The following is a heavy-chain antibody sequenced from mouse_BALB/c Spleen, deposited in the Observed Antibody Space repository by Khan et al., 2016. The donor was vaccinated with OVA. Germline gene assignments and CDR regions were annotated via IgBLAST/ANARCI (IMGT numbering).Heavy chain of an antibody. Sequence: EVEPVESGGGLVQPGGSLKLSCAASGFTFSSYGMSWVRQTPDKRLELVATINSNGGSTYYPDSVQGRFTISRDNAKNTLYLQMSSLKSEDTARYYCARMARTINWGQGTTLTVSA. J-gene: IGHJ2*01. CDR1: GFTFSSYG. V-gene: IGHV5-6-3*01. CDR3: ARMARTIN. CDR2: INSNGGST.